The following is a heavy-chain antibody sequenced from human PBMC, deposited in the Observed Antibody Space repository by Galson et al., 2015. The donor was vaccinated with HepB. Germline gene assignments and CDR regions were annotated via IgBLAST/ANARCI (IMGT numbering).Heavy chain of an antibody. CDR2: IDHSGTA. V-gene: IGHV4-34*01. CDR3: ARFHGISITGQFDY. Sequence: SETLSLTCAAYGGSFSGFYWSWVRQTPKKGLEWIGEIDHSGTAHYSPSLRSRVTISIDTSKNQFSLSLISVTAADTAAYFCARFHGISITGQFDYWGQGILVTVSS. D-gene: IGHD3-3*01. J-gene: IGHJ4*02. CDR1: GGSFSGFY.